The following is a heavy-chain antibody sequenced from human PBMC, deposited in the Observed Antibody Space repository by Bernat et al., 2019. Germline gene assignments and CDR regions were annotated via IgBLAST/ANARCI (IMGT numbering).Heavy chain of an antibody. D-gene: IGHD6-6*01. CDR3: AKDFREYSRGPGYFDL. Sequence: QVQLVESGGGVVQPGRSLRLSCAASGFTFSSYGMHWVRQAPGKGLEWVAVISYDGGNKYYADSVKGRFTISRDNSKNTLYLQMNSLRAEDTAVHYCAKDFREYSRGPGYFDLWGRGTLVTVSS. J-gene: IGHJ2*01. CDR2: ISYDGGNK. CDR1: GFTFSSYG. V-gene: IGHV3-30*18.